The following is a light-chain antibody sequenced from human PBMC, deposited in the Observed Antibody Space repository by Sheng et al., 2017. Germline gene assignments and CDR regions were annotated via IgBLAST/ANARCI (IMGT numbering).Light chain of an antibody. CDR2: RAS. J-gene: IGKJ2*01. CDR3: QQYGSSPMYI. V-gene: IGKV3-20*01. CDR1: QSVSDNF. Sequence: ENVLTQSPGTLSLSPGQRATLSCRASQSVSDNFLAWYQRRPGQAPRLLIYRASSRAAGIPDRFSGSGSGTDFTLTISRLEPEDFAVYYCQQYGSSPMYIFGQGTKLEI.